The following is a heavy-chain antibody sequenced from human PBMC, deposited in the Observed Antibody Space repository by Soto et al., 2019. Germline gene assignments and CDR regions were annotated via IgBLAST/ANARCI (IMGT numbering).Heavy chain of an antibody. CDR1: GFTFSKQW. D-gene: IGHD3-9*01. J-gene: IGHJ3*02. CDR3: ARDPNPLDYDILTGYYGGAFDI. V-gene: IGHV3-74*01. CDR2: INSDGSIT. Sequence: GGSLRLSCAASGFTFSKQWMHWGRQAPGKGLVWVSHINSDGSITNYADSVRGRFTISRDNAKNSLYLQMNSLRAEDTAVYYCARDPNPLDYDILTGYYGGAFDIWGQGTMVTVSS.